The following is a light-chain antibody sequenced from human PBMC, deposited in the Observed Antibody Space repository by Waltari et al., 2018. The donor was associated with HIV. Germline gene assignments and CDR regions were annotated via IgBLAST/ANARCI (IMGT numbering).Light chain of an antibody. V-gene: IGKV1-5*03. CDR2: KAS. CDR3: QQCNSSST. J-gene: IGKJ2*01. Sequence: DIQMTQSPSTLSASVGDRVTITCRASQRLSNWLAWYQQKTGKAPNLLIYKASSLESGVPSRFSCSGSGTQFTLTISSLQPDDFATYYCQQCNSSSTFGQGTKLEIK. CDR1: QRLSNW.